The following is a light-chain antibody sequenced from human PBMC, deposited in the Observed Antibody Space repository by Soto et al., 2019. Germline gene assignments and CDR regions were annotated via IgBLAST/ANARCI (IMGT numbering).Light chain of an antibody. CDR2: QDN. CDR3: QAWDRSIVV. J-gene: IGLJ2*01. Sequence: SYELTQPPSVSVSPGQTASITCSGDNLGDKYACWYQQKPGQSPVLVIYQDNKRPSGIPERFSGSNSGNTATLTISGTQAMDEADYYCQAWDRSIVVFGGGTKLTVL. CDR1: NLGDKY. V-gene: IGLV3-1*01.